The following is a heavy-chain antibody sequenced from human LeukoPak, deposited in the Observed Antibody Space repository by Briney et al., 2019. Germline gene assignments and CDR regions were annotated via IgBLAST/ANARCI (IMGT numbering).Heavy chain of an antibody. J-gene: IGHJ2*01. CDR1: GYTFTSYD. CDR3: TTGVAGGTSYLPAWYFDL. Sequence: ASVKVSCKASGYTFTSYDINWVRQATGQGLEWMGWMNPNSGNTGYAQKFQGRVTMTEDTSTDTSYMQLSSLTSEDTAVYYCTTGVAGGTSYLPAWYFDLWGRGTVVTVSS. V-gene: IGHV1-8*01. CDR2: MNPNSGNT. D-gene: IGHD4-23*01.